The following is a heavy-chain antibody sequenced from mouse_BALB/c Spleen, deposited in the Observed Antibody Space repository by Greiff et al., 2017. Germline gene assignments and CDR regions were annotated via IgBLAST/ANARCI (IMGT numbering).Heavy chain of an antibody. J-gene: IGHJ3*01. V-gene: IGHV1-4*01. CDR2: INPSSGYT. D-gene: IGHD2-4*01. CDR3: ARAPYDYDEGWFAY. Sequence: QVQLKESGAELARPGASVKMSCKASGYTFTSYTMHWVKQRPGQGLEWIGYINPSSGYTNYNQKFKDKATLTADKSSSTAYMQLSSLTSEDSAVYYCARAPYDYDEGWFAYWGQGTLVTVSA. CDR1: GYTFTSYT.